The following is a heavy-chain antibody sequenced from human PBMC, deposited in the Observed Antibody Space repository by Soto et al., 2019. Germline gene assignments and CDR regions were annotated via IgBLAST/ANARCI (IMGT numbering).Heavy chain of an antibody. J-gene: IGHJ4*02. CDR1: GYIFSSYG. V-gene: IGHV1-18*01. D-gene: IGHD4-17*01. CDR2: VGTQNGNT. CDR3: ARVGGDYRSARQGPFDY. Sequence: ASVKVSCKTSGYIFSSYGITWVRQAPGQGLEWMGWVGTQNGNTNYEQKFRDRVTMTRETSTTTAYMELRSLKSDDTAVYYCARVGGDYRSARQGPFDYWGQGALVTVSS.